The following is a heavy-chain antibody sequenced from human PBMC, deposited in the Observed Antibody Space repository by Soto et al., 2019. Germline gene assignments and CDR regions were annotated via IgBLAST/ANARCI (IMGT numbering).Heavy chain of an antibody. CDR1: GVSLSSDY. D-gene: IGHD2-15*01. V-gene: IGHV4-59*01. J-gene: IGHJ5*02. CDR3: ESGNTGWRFDT. CDR2: IYSTGNT. Sequence: XETLSVTSTVSGVSLSSDYWCWIRQPPGKGLEWIGYIYSTGNTNYNPSLRSRVTMSLDTSKNQFSLKLTSVTATDTAVYYCESGNTGWRFDTWGQGTLVTVSS.